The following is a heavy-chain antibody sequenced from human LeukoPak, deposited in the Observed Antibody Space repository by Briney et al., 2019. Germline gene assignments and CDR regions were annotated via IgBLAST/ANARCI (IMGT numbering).Heavy chain of an antibody. Sequence: PGGSLRLSCVASGFIISTSEMNWVRQAPGGGLEWVSAISGSGGSTYYADSVKGRFTTFRDNTKNTLDLLMSSLRTADKTVSYCAKDGHHYGSGSYYSWFDPWRQATLVSVPS. D-gene: IGHD3-10*01. V-gene: IGHV3-23*01. J-gene: IGHJ5*02. CDR2: ISGSGGST. CDR1: GFIISTSE. CDR3: AKDGHHYGSGSYYSWFDP.